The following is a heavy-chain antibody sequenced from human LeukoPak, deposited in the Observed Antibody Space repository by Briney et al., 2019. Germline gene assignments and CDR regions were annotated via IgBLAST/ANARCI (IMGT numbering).Heavy chain of an antibody. J-gene: IGHJ4*02. D-gene: IGHD2-21*02. Sequence: RPSETLSLTCSGSGVSISDYSWSWIRQPAGKGLEFIGRLSSSANTYYSPSLKSRITLSMDTSKNHFSLNLTSVTAADTAVYYCARDRTAPRQRFFDYWGKGILVTVSS. CDR2: LSSSANT. CDR1: GVSISDYS. V-gene: IGHV4-4*07. CDR3: ARDRTAPRQRFFDY.